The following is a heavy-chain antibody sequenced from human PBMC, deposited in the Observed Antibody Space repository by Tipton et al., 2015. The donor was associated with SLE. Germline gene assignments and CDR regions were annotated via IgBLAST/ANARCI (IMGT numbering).Heavy chain of an antibody. CDR3: AREGGYSYGLDY. V-gene: IGHV4-61*10. D-gene: IGHD5-18*01. CDR2: IFHSGST. Sequence: TLSLTCTVSGDSFSGGGYFWSWIRQPAGKGLEWIGYIFHSGSTNYSPSLKSRVSISADTSKNQFSLKLRSVTAADTAVYYCAREGGYSYGLDYWGQGTLVTVSS. J-gene: IGHJ4*02. CDR1: GDSFSGGGYF.